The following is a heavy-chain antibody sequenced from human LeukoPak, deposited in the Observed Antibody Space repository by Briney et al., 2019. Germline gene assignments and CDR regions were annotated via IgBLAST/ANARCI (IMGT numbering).Heavy chain of an antibody. Sequence: SETLSLTCTVSGYSISSGYVGGWIRQPPGKGLEWIGSIDGSGSSYYNPSLKSRVTISVDTSRNQFSLKMTSVTAADTAVYYCARSRPERYAGAFDYWGQGTLVTVSS. J-gene: IGHJ4*02. CDR2: IDGSGSS. V-gene: IGHV4-38-2*02. D-gene: IGHD5-24*01. CDR1: GYSISSGYV. CDR3: ARSRPERYAGAFDY.